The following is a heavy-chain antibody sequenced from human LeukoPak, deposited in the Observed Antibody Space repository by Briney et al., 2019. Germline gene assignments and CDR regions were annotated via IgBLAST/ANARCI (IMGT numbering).Heavy chain of an antibody. Sequence: GGSLRLSCAASGFTFSSYAMSWVRQAPGKGLEWVSSISGSGGSTYYADSVKGRFTISRDNSKNTLYLQMNSLRAEDTAVYYCAKGSRGYYYYYGMDVWGQGTTVTVSS. CDR1: GFTFSSYA. J-gene: IGHJ6*02. CDR2: ISGSGGST. V-gene: IGHV3-23*01. CDR3: AKGSRGYYYYYGMDV. D-gene: IGHD3-10*01.